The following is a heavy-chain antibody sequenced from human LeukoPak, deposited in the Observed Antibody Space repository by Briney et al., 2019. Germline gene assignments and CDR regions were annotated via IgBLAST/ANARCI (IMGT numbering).Heavy chain of an antibody. J-gene: IGHJ5*02. CDR3: ARHGLPSIFDP. CDR1: GGSISSYY. V-gene: IGHV4-39*01. Sequence: SETLSLTCTVSGGSISSYYWSWIRQPPGKGLEWIGSIYYSGSTYYNPSLKSRVTISVDTSKNQFSLKLSSVTAADTAVYYCARHGLPSIFDPWGQGTLVTVSS. CDR2: IYYSGST.